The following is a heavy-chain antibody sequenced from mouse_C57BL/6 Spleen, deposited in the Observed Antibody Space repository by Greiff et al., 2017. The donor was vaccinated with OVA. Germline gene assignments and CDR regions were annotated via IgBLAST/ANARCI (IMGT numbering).Heavy chain of an antibody. V-gene: IGHV5-4*01. J-gene: IGHJ4*01. Sequence: EVQGVESGGGLVKPGGSLKLSCAASGFTFSSYAMSWVRQTPEKRLEWVATISDGGSYTYYPDNVKGRFTISRDNAKNNLYLQMSHLKSEDTAMYYCARDATVVADAMDYWGQGTSVTVSS. CDR1: GFTFSSYA. D-gene: IGHD1-1*01. CDR2: ISDGGSYT. CDR3: ARDATVVADAMDY.